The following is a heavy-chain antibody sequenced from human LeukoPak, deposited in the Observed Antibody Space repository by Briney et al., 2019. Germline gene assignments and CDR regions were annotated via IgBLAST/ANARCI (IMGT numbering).Heavy chain of an antibody. CDR1: GYTFTGYY. CDR2: INPNSGGT. D-gene: IGHD3-10*01. J-gene: IGHJ6*03. V-gene: IGHV1-2*02. CDR3: ARGGGGRRWFGELFSSGYYYYYMDV. Sequence: GASVKVSCKASGYTFTGYYMHWVRQAPGQGLEWMGWINPNSGGTNYAQKFQGRVTMTRDTSISTAYMELSRLRSDDTAVYYCARGGGGRRWFGELFSSGYYYYYMDVWGKGTTVTISS.